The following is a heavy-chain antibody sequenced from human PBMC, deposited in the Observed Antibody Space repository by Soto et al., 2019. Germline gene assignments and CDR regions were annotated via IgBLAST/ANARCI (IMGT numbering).Heavy chain of an antibody. Sequence: GGSLRLSCAASGFAFSSFGMHWVRQAPGKGLEWVAIIWYDGSDKYYGDSVKGRFTISRDNSKNTLFLQMNSLRAEDTAVYHCAFGNLSYYFDYWGQGTTVTVYS. CDR2: IWYDGSDK. CDR3: AFGNLSYYFDY. J-gene: IGHJ4*02. D-gene: IGHD3-16*01. CDR1: GFAFSSFG. V-gene: IGHV3-33*01.